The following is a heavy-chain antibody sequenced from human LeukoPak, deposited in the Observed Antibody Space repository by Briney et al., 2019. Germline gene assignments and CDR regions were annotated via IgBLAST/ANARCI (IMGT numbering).Heavy chain of an antibody. D-gene: IGHD5-24*01. J-gene: IGHJ4*02. CDR2: ISYDGINK. CDR1: GFLFRSYG. V-gene: IGHV3-30*03. Sequence: PGGSLRLSCAASGFLFRSYGMHWVRQAPGKGLEWVAVISYDGINKYYADSAKGRFTISRDNSKNTLYLQMNSLRAEDTAVYYCARDGGEMATILDYWGQGTLVTVSS. CDR3: ARDGGEMATILDY.